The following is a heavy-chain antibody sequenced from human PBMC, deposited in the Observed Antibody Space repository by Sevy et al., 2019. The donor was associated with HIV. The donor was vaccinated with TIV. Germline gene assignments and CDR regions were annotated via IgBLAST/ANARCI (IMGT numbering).Heavy chain of an antibody. J-gene: IGHJ4*02. CDR1: GFTFSNYA. D-gene: IGHD3-22*01. Sequence: GGSLRLSCAASGFTFSNYAMNWVRQAPGKGLEWVSGISGSGGSGDKTNYADSGKGRFTISRDDSKSSLYLQLNSLRAEDTAIYYCARKYDSSGYFDYWGQGTLVTVSS. V-gene: IGHV3-23*01. CDR3: ARKYDSSGYFDY. CDR2: ISGSGGSGDKT.